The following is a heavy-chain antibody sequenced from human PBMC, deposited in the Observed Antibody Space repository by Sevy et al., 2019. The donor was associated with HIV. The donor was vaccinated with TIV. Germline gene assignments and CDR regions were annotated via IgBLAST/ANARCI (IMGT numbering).Heavy chain of an antibody. D-gene: IGHD3-22*01. J-gene: IGHJ3*02. V-gene: IGHV3-33*01. CDR3: ASLPNNYYDISGSSGDDAFDI. CDR1: GFTLSIYA. Sequence: GGSLRLSCAAYGFTLSIYAMHWVRQAPGKGLEWVAVIWYDRSNKHYADSVKGRFTISRDNAKNTLYLQMNSLRVEDTAVYYCASLPNNYYDISGSSGDDAFDIWGHGTRVTVSS. CDR2: IWYDRSNK.